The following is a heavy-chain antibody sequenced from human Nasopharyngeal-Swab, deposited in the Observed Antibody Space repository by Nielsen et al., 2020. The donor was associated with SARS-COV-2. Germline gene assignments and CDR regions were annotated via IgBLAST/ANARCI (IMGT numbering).Heavy chain of an antibody. CDR3: ARMECSSSWYY. V-gene: IGHV2-26*01. CDR2: IFSNGEK. D-gene: IGHD6-13*01. Sequence: RQAPGKALEWLAHIFSNGEKSYSTSLKSRLTISKDTPKSQVVLAMTNMDPVDTATYYCARMECSSSWYYWGQGTLVTVSS. J-gene: IGHJ4*02.